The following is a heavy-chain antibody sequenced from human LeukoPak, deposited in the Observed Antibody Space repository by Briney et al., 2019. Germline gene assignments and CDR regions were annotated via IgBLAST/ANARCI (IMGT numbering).Heavy chain of an antibody. CDR3: VTDRARLFWYFDL. CDR2: SDPEDGET. D-gene: IGHD2-21*02. J-gene: IGHJ2*01. Sequence: ASVKVSCKVSGSTLSVFSIHWVRQAPGKGLEYVGGSDPEDGETFHAQNFQGRITMTEDTSIDTAYLELSSLRSEDTAVYYCVTDRARLFWYFDLWGRGTLVTVSS. CDR1: GSTLSVFS. V-gene: IGHV1-24*01.